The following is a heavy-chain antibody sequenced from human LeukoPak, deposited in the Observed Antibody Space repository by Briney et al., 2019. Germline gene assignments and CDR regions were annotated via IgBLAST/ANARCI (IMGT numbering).Heavy chain of an antibody. V-gene: IGHV1-8*02. CDR2: MNPNSGNT. J-gene: IGHJ4*02. CDR3: ARAHSSSWSNDPFDY. D-gene: IGHD6-13*01. CDR1: GGTFSSYA. Sequence: ASVKVSFKASGGTFSSYAISWVRQATGQGLEWMGWMNPNSGNTGYAQKFQGRVTMTRNTSISTAYMELSSLRSEDTAVYYCARAHSSSWSNDPFDYWGQGTLVTVSS.